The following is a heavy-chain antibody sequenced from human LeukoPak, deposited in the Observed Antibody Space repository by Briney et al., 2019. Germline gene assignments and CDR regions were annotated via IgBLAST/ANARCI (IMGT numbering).Heavy chain of an antibody. V-gene: IGHV1-69*01. CDR2: ITPIFGTA. J-gene: IGHJ4*02. D-gene: IGHD3-22*01. CDR1: GGTFSRFT. Sequence: SVKVSCKAYGGTFSRFTICWVRQAPGQGFEWMGGITPIFGTANFAQKFQGRVSITADGSTSTAFMELSSLRSEDTAVYYCAREWGLESSGYYYAYWGQGTLVTVSS. CDR3: AREWGLESSGYYYAY.